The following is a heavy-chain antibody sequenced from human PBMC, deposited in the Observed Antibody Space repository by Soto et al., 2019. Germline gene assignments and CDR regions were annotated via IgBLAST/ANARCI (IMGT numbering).Heavy chain of an antibody. J-gene: IGHJ3*02. CDR3: ARAGVDLGLDAFDI. Sequence: QVQLVQSGAEVKKPGSSVKVSCKASGGTFSSYAISWVRQAPGQGLEWMGGIIPIFGTANYAQKFQGRVTITADESTSTAYMELSSLRSAVTAVYYWARAGVDLGLDAFDIWGQGTMVTVSS. CDR1: GGTFSSYA. CDR2: IIPIFGTA. D-gene: IGHD5-12*01. V-gene: IGHV1-69*01.